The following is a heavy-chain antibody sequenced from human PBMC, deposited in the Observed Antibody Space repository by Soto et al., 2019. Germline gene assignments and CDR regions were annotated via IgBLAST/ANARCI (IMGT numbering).Heavy chain of an antibody. V-gene: IGHV4-31*03. CDR3: ARAPKKYCRSPSCRSSFDY. CDR1: GGSISSGGYY. D-gene: IGHD2-2*01. Sequence: QVQLQESGPGLVKPSQTLSLTCTVSGGSISSGGYYWSWIRQHPGKGLEWIGYIYYSGSTYYNPSLKSRVNLSVETSKTHFTLKLRSMTDADTAMYYCARAPKKYCRSPSCRSSFDYWGQGPLVTVSS. J-gene: IGHJ4*02. CDR2: IYYSGST.